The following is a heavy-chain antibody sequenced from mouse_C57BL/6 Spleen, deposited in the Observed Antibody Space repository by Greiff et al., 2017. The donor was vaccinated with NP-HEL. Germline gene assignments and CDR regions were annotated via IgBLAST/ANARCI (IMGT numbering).Heavy chain of an antibody. D-gene: IGHD4-1*01. CDR2: ISYDGSN. J-gene: IGHJ2*01. Sequence: VQLQQSGPGLVKPSQSLSLTCSVTGYSITSGYYWNWIRQFPGNKLEWMGYISYDGSNNYNPSLKNRISITRDTSKNQFFLKLNSVTTEDTATYYCARRGGTRGNYFDYWGQGTTLTVSS. CDR1: GYSITSGYY. CDR3: ARRGGTRGNYFDY. V-gene: IGHV3-6*01.